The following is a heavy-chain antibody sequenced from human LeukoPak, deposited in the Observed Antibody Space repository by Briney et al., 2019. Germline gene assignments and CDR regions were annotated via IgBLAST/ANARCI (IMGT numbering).Heavy chain of an antibody. CDR2: ISSSGGST. CDR3: ARTYCSSTSCLVDY. V-gene: IGHV3-64*01. J-gene: IGHJ4*02. Sequence: GGSLRLSCAASGFTFSSYSMHWVRQAPGKGLEYVSAISSSGGSTYYANSVEGRFTISRDNSKNTLYLQMGSLRAEDMAVYYCARTYCSSTSCLVDYWGQGTLVTVSS. D-gene: IGHD2-2*01. CDR1: GFTFSSYS.